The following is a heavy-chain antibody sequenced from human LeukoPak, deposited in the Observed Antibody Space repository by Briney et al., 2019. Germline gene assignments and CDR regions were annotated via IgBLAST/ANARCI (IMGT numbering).Heavy chain of an antibody. D-gene: IGHD2-2*02. J-gene: IGHJ5*02. CDR1: GYTFNTYG. CDR3: ARDRYCSSTSCYRWFDP. V-gene: IGHV1-18*01. CDR2: ISPYNGNT. Sequence: ASVKVSCKPYGYTFNTYGITWVRQAPGQGLEWMGWISPYNGNTNYAQKFQGRVTLTTDTSTSTAYMELSRLRSDDTAVYYCARDRYCSSTSCYRWFDPWGQGTLVTVSS.